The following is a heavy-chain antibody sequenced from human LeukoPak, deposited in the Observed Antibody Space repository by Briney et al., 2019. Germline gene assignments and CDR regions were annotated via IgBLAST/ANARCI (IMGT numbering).Heavy chain of an antibody. D-gene: IGHD5-12*01. CDR2: IYYSGST. CDR1: GGSISSYY. CDR3: AGVYSGYDSVSY. J-gene: IGHJ4*02. V-gene: IGHV4-59*01. Sequence: SETLSLACTVSGGSISSYYWSWIRQPPGKGLDWIGYIYYSGSTNYNPSLKSRVTISVDTSKNQFSLNLSSVTAADSAVYYCAGVYSGYDSVSYWGQGTLVTVSS.